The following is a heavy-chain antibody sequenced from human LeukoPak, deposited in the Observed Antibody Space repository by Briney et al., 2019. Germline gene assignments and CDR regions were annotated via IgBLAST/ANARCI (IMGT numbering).Heavy chain of an antibody. Sequence: GGSLRLSCAASGFTFSNAWMSWVRQAPGKGLEWVGRIKSKSDGGTTDYAAPVEGRFTISRDDSKNTLYLQMNSLKTEDTAVYYCTTGSYCDTTDYWGQGTLVTVSS. CDR3: TTGSYCDTTDY. CDR2: IKSKSDGGTT. D-gene: IGHD3-22*01. J-gene: IGHJ4*02. CDR1: GFTFSNAW. V-gene: IGHV3-15*01.